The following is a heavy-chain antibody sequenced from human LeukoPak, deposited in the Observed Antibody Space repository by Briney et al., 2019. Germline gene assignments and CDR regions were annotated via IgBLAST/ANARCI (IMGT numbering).Heavy chain of an antibody. Sequence: PSETLSLTCTVSGGSISGSSYYWGWIRQPPGKGLEWIGSIYYSGSTYYNPPLKSRVTISVDTSKNQFSLKLSSVTAADTAVYYCARRHSGSYYYFDYWGQGTLVTVSS. V-gene: IGHV4-39*01. CDR2: IYYSGST. CDR1: GGSISGSSYY. J-gene: IGHJ4*02. CDR3: ARRHSGSYYYFDY. D-gene: IGHD1-26*01.